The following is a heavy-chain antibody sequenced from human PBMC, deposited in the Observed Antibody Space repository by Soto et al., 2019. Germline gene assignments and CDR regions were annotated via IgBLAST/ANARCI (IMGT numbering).Heavy chain of an antibody. Sequence: SETLSLTCTVSGASIITDGYYWTWIRQHPGKGLEWLGYIHYSGGATYSPSYSPSLQSRIAISVDISKSLFSLKLTSVTAADTAVYYCARVTTYYKESIGYQPFHTWGQGTLVTVSS. CDR1: GASIITDGYY. D-gene: IGHD3-22*01. CDR2: IHYSGGATYSP. CDR3: ARVTTYYKESIGYQPFHT. J-gene: IGHJ5*02. V-gene: IGHV4-31*03.